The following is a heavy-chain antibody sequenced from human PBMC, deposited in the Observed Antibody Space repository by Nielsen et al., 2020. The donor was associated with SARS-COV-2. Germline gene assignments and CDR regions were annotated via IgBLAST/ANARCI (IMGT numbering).Heavy chain of an antibody. D-gene: IGHD4-23*01. V-gene: IGHV1-18*01. CDR3: ARAPVVLGSFDI. J-gene: IGHJ3*02. Sequence: ASVKVSCKAAGYTFTSYGLNWVRQAPGQGLEWMGWISPYNGNTNYAQQFQGRVTMTTDTSTSTAYMELRGLRSDDTAVYFCARAPVVLGSFDIWGQGTMVTVSS. CDR2: ISPYNGNT. CDR1: GYTFTSYG.